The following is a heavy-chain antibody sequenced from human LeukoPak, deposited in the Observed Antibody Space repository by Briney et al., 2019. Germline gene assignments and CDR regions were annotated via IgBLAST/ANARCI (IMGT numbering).Heavy chain of an antibody. CDR1: GGSFSGYY. D-gene: IGHD2-15*01. V-gene: IGHV4-34*01. J-gene: IGHJ6*02. CDR2: INHSGST. CDR3: ARLPRGAYCSGGSCHHSRYYYGMDV. Sequence: SETLSLTCAVYGGSFSGYYWSWIRQPPGKGLEWIGEINHSGSTNYNPSLKSRVTISVDTSKNQFSLKLSSVTAADTAVYYCARLPRGAYCSGGSCHHSRYYYGMDVWGQGTTVTVSS.